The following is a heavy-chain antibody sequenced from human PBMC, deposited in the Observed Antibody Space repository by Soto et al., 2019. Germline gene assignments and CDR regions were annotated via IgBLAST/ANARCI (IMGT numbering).Heavy chain of an antibody. V-gene: IGHV3-30-3*01. J-gene: IGHJ6*02. CDR2: ISYDGSNK. CDR1: GFTFSSYA. CDR3: ARDAPMAPEYYYYGMDV. Sequence: QVQLVESGGGVVQPGRSLRLSCAASGFTFSSYAMHWVRQAPGKGLEWVAVISYDGSNKYYADSVKGRFTISRDNSKNTLYLQMNSLRAEDTAVYYCARDAPMAPEYYYYGMDVWGQGTTVTVSS.